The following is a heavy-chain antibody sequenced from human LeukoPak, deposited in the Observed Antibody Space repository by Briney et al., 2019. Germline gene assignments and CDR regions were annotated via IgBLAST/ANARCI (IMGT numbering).Heavy chain of an antibody. CDR3: ATSSGWYFFGY. V-gene: IGHV3-21*01. J-gene: IGHJ4*02. Sequence: PGGSLRLSCAASGFTFNSYSMNWVRQAPGKGLEWVSSISGSNSYTYYADSVKGRFTISRDNAKNSLYLQMNSLRAEDTAVYYCATSSGWYFFGYWGQGTLVSVSS. CDR1: GFTFNSYS. CDR2: ISGSNSYT. D-gene: IGHD6-25*01.